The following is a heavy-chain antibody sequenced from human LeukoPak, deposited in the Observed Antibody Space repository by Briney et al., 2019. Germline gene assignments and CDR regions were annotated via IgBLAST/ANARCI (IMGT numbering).Heavy chain of an antibody. CDR3: ARHGSGYPIHY. CDR2: IYPSDSDT. CDR1: GYRFTSNW. Sequence: GESLKISCKGSGYRFTSNWIGWVRPMPGKGLEWMGIIYPSDSDTRYSPSFQGQVTISADKSITTAYLQWSSLKASDTAMYYCARHGSGYPIHYWGQGTLVTVSS. J-gene: IGHJ4*02. V-gene: IGHV5-51*01. D-gene: IGHD5-12*01.